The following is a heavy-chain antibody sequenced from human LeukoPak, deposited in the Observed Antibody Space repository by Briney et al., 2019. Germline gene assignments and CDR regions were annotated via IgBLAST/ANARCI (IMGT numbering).Heavy chain of an antibody. CDR1: GFPFSSYE. J-gene: IGHJ3*02. CDR3: ARAAPYYYDSSGYSAFDS. D-gene: IGHD3-22*01. CDR2: ISSSGGTI. Sequence: GGSLRLSCAASGFPFSSYEMNWVRQAPGKGLEWVSYISSSGGTIYYADSVKGRFTISRDNAKNSLYLQMNSLRAEDTAVYYCARAAPYYYDSSGYSAFDSWGQGTMVTVSA. V-gene: IGHV3-48*03.